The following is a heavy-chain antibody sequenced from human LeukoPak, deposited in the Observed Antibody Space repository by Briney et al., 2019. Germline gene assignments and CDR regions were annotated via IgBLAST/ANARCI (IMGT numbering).Heavy chain of an antibody. D-gene: IGHD5-12*01. V-gene: IGHV3-33*06. J-gene: IGHJ4*02. CDR2: IWYDGSNK. CDR3: AKSYNGYESRPDY. CDR1: GFTFSSYG. Sequence: GRSLRLSCAASGFTFSSYGMHWVRQAPGKGLEWVAVIWYDGSNKYYADSVKGRFTISRDNSKNTLYLQMNSLRAEDTAVYYCAKSYNGYESRPDYWGQGTLVTVSS.